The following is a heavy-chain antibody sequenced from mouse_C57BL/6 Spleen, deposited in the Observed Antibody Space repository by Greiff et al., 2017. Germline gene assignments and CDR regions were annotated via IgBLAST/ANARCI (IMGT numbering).Heavy chain of an antibody. D-gene: IGHD1-1*01. CDR1: GYTFTSYW. V-gene: IGHV1-64*01. Sequence: QVQLQQPGAELVKPGASVKLSCKASGYTFTSYWMHWVKQRPGQGLEWIGMIHPNSGSTNYNEKFKSKATLTVDKSSSTAYMQLSSLTSEDSAVYYCARERVPYGSSYYFDYWGQGTTLTVSS. CDR3: ARERVPYGSSYYFDY. CDR2: IHPNSGST. J-gene: IGHJ2*01.